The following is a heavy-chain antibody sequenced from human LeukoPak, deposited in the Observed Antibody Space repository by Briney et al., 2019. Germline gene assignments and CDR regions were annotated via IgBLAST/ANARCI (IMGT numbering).Heavy chain of an antibody. Sequence: PGGSLRLSCVASGFTFSHYWMSWVRQAPGKGLEWVANIKEDGSIEDYVDSVKGRFTVYRDNAKNSLYLEMNSLRVDDTAVYYCVSQQVAPPWGQGTLVIVSS. D-gene: IGHD5-12*01. J-gene: IGHJ5*02. CDR3: VSQQVAPP. CDR1: GFTFSHYW. CDR2: IKEDGSIE. V-gene: IGHV3-7*01.